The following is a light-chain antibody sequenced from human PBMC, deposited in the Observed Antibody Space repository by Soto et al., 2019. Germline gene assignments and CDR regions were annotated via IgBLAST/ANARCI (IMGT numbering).Light chain of an antibody. CDR1: QSVRNSY. J-gene: IGKJ2*01. CDR2: GAD. CDR3: QQYGSSPRYT. Sequence: PGERATLSCRASQSVRNSYLAWYQQRPGQAPRLLIYGADSRATGIPDRFSGSGSDTDFTLTISRLEPEDFAVYYCQQYGSSPRYTFGQGTKLE. V-gene: IGKV3-20*01.